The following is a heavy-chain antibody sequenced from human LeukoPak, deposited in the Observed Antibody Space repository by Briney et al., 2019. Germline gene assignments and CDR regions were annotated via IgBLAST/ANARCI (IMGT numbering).Heavy chain of an antibody. J-gene: IGHJ4*02. V-gene: IGHV4-34*01. CDR1: GGSFSGYY. CDR3: ARFSPITNFDY. CDR2: INHSGST. D-gene: IGHD3-10*01. Sequence: SETLSLTCAVYGGSFSGYYWSWIRQPPGKGLEWIGEINHSGSTYYNPSLKSRVTISVDTSNNQFSLQLSSVTAADTAVYYCARFSPITNFDYWGQGTLVTVSS.